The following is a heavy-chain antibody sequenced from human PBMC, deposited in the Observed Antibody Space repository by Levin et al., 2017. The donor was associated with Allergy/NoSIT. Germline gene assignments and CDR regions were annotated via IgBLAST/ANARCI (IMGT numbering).Heavy chain of an antibody. V-gene: IGHV3-30-3*01. J-gene: IGHJ6*03. Sequence: GGSLRLSCAASGFTFSSYAMHWVRQAPGKGLEWVEVISYDGSNKYYADFVKGRFTISRDNSKNTLYLQMNSLRAEDTAVYLCARALGTSFHYYYYMDVWGKGTTVTVSS. CDR1: GFTFSSYA. CDR2: ISYDGSNK. CDR3: ARALGTSFHYYYYMDV. D-gene: IGHD2-8*01.